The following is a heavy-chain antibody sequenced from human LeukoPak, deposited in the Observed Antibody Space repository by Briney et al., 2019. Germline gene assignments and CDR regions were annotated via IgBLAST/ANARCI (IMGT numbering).Heavy chain of an antibody. J-gene: IGHJ4*02. CDR2: ISSSSSYI. CDR3: ASWENTIFGVVFDY. V-gene: IGHV3-21*01. CDR1: GFTFSSYS. D-gene: IGHD3-3*01. Sequence: GGSLRLSCAASGFTFSSYSMNWVRQAPGKGLEWVSSISSSSSYIYYADSVKGRFTISRDNAKNSLYLEMNSLRAEDTAVYYCASWENTIFGVVFDYWGQGTLVTVSS.